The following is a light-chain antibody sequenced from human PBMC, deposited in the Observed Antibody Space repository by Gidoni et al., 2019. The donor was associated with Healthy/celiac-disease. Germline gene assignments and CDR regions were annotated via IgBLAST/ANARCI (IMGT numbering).Light chain of an antibody. J-gene: IGKJ4*01. V-gene: IGKV3-20*01. Sequence: EIVLPQSPGTLALSPGERATLSCRASQSDSSSYLAWYQQKPGQAPRLLIYGASSRATGIPDRFSGSGSGTDFTLTISRLEPEDFAVYYCQQYGSSPFTFGGGTKVEIK. CDR2: GAS. CDR1: QSDSSSY. CDR3: QQYGSSPFT.